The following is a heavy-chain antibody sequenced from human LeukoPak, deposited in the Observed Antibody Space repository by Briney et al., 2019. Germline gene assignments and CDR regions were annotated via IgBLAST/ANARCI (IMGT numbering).Heavy chain of an antibody. Sequence: ASVKVSCKASGYTFTSYGISWVRQAPGQGLEWMGWINPNSGGTNYAQKFQGRVTMTRDTSISTAYMELSRLRSDDTAVYYCARDAGCSSTSCSAFDIWGQGTMVTVSS. CDR2: INPNSGGT. CDR1: GYTFTSYG. V-gene: IGHV1-2*02. CDR3: ARDAGCSSTSCSAFDI. J-gene: IGHJ3*02. D-gene: IGHD2-2*01.